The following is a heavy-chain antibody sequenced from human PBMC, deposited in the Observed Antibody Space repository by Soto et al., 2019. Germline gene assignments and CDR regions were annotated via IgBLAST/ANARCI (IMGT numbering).Heavy chain of an antibody. V-gene: IGHV1-8*01. CDR2: MNPNSGNT. CDR1: GYTITRYD. J-gene: IGHJ4*02. D-gene: IGHD6-6*01. Sequence: ASVKVSCKASGYTITRYDINWVRQATGQGLEWMGWMNPNSGNTGYAQKFQGRVTMTRNSSISTAYMELSSLSSEDTAVYYCAREKLVGGIDYWGQGTLVTVSS. CDR3: AREKLVGGIDY.